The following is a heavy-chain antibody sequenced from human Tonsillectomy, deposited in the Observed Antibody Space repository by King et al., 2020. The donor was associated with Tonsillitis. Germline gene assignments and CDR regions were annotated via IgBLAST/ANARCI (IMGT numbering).Heavy chain of an antibody. Sequence: VQLVQSGAEAKKPGESLKISCTGSGYSFNNYWVAWVRQKPGKGLEWMGFIYPGNSETTYSPSFEGQVTISADKSISTAYLQWSSLKASDTAMYYCARQLVVRGVKWFYYMDVWGKETTVTVSS. CDR2: IYPGNSET. V-gene: IGHV5-51*01. J-gene: IGHJ6*03. CDR1: GYSFNNYW. CDR3: ARQLVVRGVKWFYYMDV. D-gene: IGHD3-10*01.